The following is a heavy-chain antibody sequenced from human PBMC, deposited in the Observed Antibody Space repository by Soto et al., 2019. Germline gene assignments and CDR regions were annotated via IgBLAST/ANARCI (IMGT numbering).Heavy chain of an antibody. CDR2: IIPLLGIT. CDR3: ARDPRSITGTTSSEDFQH. CDR1: GGTFRGYA. D-gene: IGHD1-20*01. Sequence: QAQLMQSGAEVKNPGSSVKVSCKASGGTFRGYAINWVRQAPGQGLEWMGGIIPLLGITDYGQKFQGRITIAADESTGTAYMDLRGLRSEDTAVYYCARDPRSITGTTSSEDFQHWGQGTLVSVSS. J-gene: IGHJ1*01. V-gene: IGHV1-69*01.